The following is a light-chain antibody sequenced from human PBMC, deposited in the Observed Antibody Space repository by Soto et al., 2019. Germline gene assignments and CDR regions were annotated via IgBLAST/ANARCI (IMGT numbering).Light chain of an antibody. CDR2: DAS. Sequence: QSVLAQPASVSGSPGQSITISCTGTSSDVGGYNYVSWYQQHPGKAPKVMIYDASNRPSGVSNHFSGSKSGNTASLTISGLQAEDEADYFCSSYTSSGTYVFGTGTKVTVL. V-gene: IGLV2-14*01. J-gene: IGLJ1*01. CDR1: SSDVGGYNY. CDR3: SSYTSSGTYV.